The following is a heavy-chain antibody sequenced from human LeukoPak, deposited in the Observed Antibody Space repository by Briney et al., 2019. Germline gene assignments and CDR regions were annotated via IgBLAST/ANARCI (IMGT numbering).Heavy chain of an antibody. D-gene: IGHD5-18*01. J-gene: IGHJ4*02. Sequence: GGSLRLSCAASGFTFSSYGMHWFRQAPGKGLEWVAFIRYDGSNKYYADSVKGRFTISRDNSKNTLYLQMNSLRAEDTAVYYCAKDAGYSYGTDYWGQGTLVTVSS. CDR3: AKDAGYSYGTDY. V-gene: IGHV3-30*02. CDR1: GFTFSSYG. CDR2: IRYDGSNK.